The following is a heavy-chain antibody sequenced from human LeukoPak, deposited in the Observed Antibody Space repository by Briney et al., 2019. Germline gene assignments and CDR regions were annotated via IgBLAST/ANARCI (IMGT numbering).Heavy chain of an antibody. J-gene: IGHJ4*02. D-gene: IGHD6-19*01. CDR2: ISYDGSIK. CDR3: AKSYDNGWYVCDY. Sequence: GGSLRLSCAASGFTFSSYGMHWVRQAPGKGLEWVAFISYDGSIKSYADSVKGRFAVSRDNSKNTLYLQMNSLRPGDTAFYYCAKSYDNGWYVCDYWGQGTLVTVSS. CDR1: GFTFSSYG. V-gene: IGHV3-30*02.